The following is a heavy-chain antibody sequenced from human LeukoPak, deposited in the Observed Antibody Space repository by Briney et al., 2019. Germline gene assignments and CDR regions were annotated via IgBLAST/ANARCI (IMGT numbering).Heavy chain of an antibody. V-gene: IGHV3-30*18. CDR3: AKEYYDILTGLYYGMDV. CDR1: GFTFSSYS. Sequence: GRSLRLSCAASGFTFSSYSMHWVRQAPGKGLEWVAVISYDGSNKYYADSVKGRFTISRDNSKNTLYLQMNSLRAEDTAVYYCAKEYYDILTGLYYGMDVWGKGTTVTVSS. D-gene: IGHD3-9*01. CDR2: ISYDGSNK. J-gene: IGHJ6*04.